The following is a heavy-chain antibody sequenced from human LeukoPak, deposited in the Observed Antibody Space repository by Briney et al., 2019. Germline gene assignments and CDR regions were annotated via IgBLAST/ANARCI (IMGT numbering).Heavy chain of an antibody. CDR2: ISYDGSNK. CDR3: AKSNYYYEGDY. D-gene: IGHD3-22*01. V-gene: IGHV3-30-3*02. Sequence: GGSLRLSGAASGFTFSSYAMHWVRQAPGKGLEWVAVISYDGSNKYYADSVKGRFTISRDNSKNTLYLQMNSLRAEDTAMYYCAKSNYYYEGDYWGQGTLVTVSS. CDR1: GFTFSSYA. J-gene: IGHJ4*02.